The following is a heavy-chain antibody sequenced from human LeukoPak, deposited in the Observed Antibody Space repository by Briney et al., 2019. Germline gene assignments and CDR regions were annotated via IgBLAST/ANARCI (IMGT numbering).Heavy chain of an antibody. Sequence: GGSLRLSCAASGFTLSHFWMSWVRQAPGKGLEWVAYIKKTGSETYYMDSVEGRFTITRDNSRDSVFLHMYGLRAEDTAVYFCARENGYCSGASCYSYFDSWGQGTLVTVSS. CDR1: GFTLSHFW. J-gene: IGHJ4*02. D-gene: IGHD2-15*01. CDR3: ARENGYCSGASCYSYFDS. V-gene: IGHV3-7*01. CDR2: IKKTGSET.